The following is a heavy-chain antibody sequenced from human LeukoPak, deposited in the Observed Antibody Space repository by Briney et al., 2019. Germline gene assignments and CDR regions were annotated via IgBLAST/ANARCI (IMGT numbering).Heavy chain of an antibody. CDR2: ISAYNGNT. CDR1: GYTFTSYG. CDR3: ARDLRWIVGATTGFDY. Sequence: ASVKVSCKASGYTFTSYGISWVRQAPGQGLEWMGWISAYNGNTNYAQKLQGRVTMTTDTSTSTAYMELRSLGSDDTAVYYCARDLRWIVGATTGFDYWGQGNLVTVSS. D-gene: IGHD1-26*01. J-gene: IGHJ4*02. V-gene: IGHV1-18*01.